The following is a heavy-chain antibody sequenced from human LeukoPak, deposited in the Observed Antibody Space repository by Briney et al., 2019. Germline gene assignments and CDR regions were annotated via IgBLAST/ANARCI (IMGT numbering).Heavy chain of an antibody. CDR3: ARGEEQPEPYYYYGMDV. CDR2: INPNSGGT. CDR1: GYTFTGYY. J-gene: IGHJ6*02. V-gene: IGHV1-2*04. D-gene: IGHD6-13*01. Sequence: ASVKVSCKASGYTFTGYYMHWVRQAPGQGLEWMGWINPNSGGTNYAQKFQGWVTMTRDTSISTAYMELSRLRSDDTAVYYCARGEEQPEPYYYYGMDVWGQGTTVTVSS.